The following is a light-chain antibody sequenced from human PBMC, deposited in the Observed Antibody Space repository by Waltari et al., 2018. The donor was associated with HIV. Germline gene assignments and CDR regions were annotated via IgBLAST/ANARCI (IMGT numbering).Light chain of an antibody. J-gene: IGLJ2*01. V-gene: IGLV1-36*01. CDR2: YDD. CDR1: ISNIGNTT. Sequence: QSVLTQPPSVSEAPRQRVTISCSGSISNIGNTTVNWYQQLPGKAPKLLIYYDDLLPSGVSDRFSGSKSVTSASLAISGLQSEDEADYYCAAAWDDSLNGPVFGGGTKLTVL. CDR3: AAAWDDSLNGPV.